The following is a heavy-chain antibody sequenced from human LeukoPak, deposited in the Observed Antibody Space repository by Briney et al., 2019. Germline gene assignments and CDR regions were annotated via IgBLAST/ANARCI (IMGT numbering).Heavy chain of an antibody. J-gene: IGHJ3*02. CDR3: ARANGASSGQDAFDI. CDR2: IIPIFGTA. Sequence: ASVKVSCKASGGTFSSYAISWVRQAPGQGLEWMGGIIPIFGTANYAQKLQGRVTMTTDTSTSTAYMELRSLRSDDTAVYYCARANGASSGQDAFDIWGQGTMVTVSS. CDR1: GGTFSSYA. D-gene: IGHD3-22*01. V-gene: IGHV1-69*05.